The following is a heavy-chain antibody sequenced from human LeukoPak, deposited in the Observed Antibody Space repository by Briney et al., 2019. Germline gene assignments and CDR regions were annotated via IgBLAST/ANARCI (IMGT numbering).Heavy chain of an antibody. V-gene: IGHV3-33*08. CDR3: ARERDDGYNL. CDR2: IWYDGSNK. CDR1: GGSFSGYY. J-gene: IGHJ5*02. D-gene: IGHD5-24*01. Sequence: LSLTCAVYGGSFSGYYWSWIRQPPGKGLEWVAVIWYDGSNKYYADSVKGRFTISRDNSKNTLYLQMNSLRAEDTAVYYCARERDDGYNLWGQGTLVTVSS.